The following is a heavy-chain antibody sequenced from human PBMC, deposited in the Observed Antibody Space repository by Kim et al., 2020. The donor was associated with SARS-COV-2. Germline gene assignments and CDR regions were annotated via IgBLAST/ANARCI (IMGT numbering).Heavy chain of an antibody. Sequence: GGSLRLSCAASGFTFSSYGMHWVRQAPGKGLEWVAVIWYDGSNKYYADSVKGRFTISRDNSKNTLYLQMNSLRAEDTAVYYCAKDGSITMVRGVILTFGMDVWGQGTTVTVSS. J-gene: IGHJ6*02. D-gene: IGHD3-10*01. CDR1: GFTFSSYG. V-gene: IGHV3-33*06. CDR2: IWYDGSNK. CDR3: AKDGSITMVRGVILTFGMDV.